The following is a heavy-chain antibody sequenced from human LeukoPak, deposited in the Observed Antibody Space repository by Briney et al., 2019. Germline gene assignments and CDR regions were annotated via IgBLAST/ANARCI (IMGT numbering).Heavy chain of an antibody. CDR1: GFTFSSYW. Sequence: GGSLRLSCAASGFTFSSYWMSWVRQAPGKGLEWVANIKQDGSEKYYVDSVKGRFTISRDNAKNSLYLQMNSLRAEDTAVYYCARVLSQYCSSTSCYIPHYWGQGTLVTVSS. V-gene: IGHV3-7*01. CDR2: IKQDGSEK. CDR3: ARVLSQYCSSTSCYIPHY. D-gene: IGHD2-2*02. J-gene: IGHJ4*02.